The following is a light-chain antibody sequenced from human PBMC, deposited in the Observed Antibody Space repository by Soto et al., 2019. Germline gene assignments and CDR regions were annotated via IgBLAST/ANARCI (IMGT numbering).Light chain of an antibody. J-gene: IGLJ1*01. V-gene: IGLV2-14*03. CDR3: NSYTSSSTYV. CDR2: DVT. CDR1: SSDVGGFNY. Sequence: QLVLTQTASVSGSPGQSITISCTGTSSDVGGFNYVSWYQQHPGKAPKLMIYDVTNRPSGVSYRFSGSKSGNTASLTISGLQAEDEADYYCNSYTSSSTYVFGTGTKLTVL.